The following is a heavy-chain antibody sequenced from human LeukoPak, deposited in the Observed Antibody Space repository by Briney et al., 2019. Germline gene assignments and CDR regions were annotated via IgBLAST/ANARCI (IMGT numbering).Heavy chain of an antibody. CDR2: ISGSGGST. D-gene: IGHD6-13*01. Sequence: TGGSLRLSCAASGFTFSSYAMSWVRQAPGKGLEWVSAISGSGGSTYYADSVKGRFTISRDNSKNTLYLQMNSLRAEDTAVYYCAKYGGDTGYSSSWPNWGQGTLVTVSS. CDR3: AKYGGDTGYSSSWPN. CDR1: GFTFSSYA. V-gene: IGHV3-23*01. J-gene: IGHJ4*02.